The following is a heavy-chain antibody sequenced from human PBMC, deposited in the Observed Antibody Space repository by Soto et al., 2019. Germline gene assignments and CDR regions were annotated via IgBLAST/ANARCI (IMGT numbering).Heavy chain of an antibody. Sequence: ESGGGLVQPGRSLRLSCAASGFTFDDSAMHWVRQAPGKGLEWVSGIAWDSNKKHYADSVKGRFTISRDNAKNSLYLQMDSLRPEDTAFYYCAKANGFSLSRQGDWFDPWGQGTLVTVSS. J-gene: IGHJ5*02. CDR1: GFTFDDSA. CDR2: IAWDSNKK. CDR3: AKANGFSLSRQGDWFDP. V-gene: IGHV3-9*01. D-gene: IGHD2-8*01.